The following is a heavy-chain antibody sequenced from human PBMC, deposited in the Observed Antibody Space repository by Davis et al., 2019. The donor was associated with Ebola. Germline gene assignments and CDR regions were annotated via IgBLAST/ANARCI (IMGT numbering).Heavy chain of an antibody. CDR3: ASNVYDSSGYYYVRPYYGMDV. CDR2: IKQDGSEK. J-gene: IGHJ6*02. CDR1: GFTFSSYW. V-gene: IGHV3-7*01. D-gene: IGHD3-22*01. Sequence: GGSLRLSCAASGFTFSSYWMSWVRQAPGKGLEWVANIKQDGSEKYYVDSVKGRFTISRDNAKNSLYLQMNSLRAEDTAVYYCASNVYDSSGYYYVRPYYGMDVWGQGTTVTVSS.